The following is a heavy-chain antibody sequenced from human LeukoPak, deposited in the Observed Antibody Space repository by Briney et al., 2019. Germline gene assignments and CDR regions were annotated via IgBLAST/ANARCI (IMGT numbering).Heavy chain of an antibody. CDR3: ARDRYCGTDCYHHPDFDH. CDR1: GFTFSNYE. Sequence: GGSLRLSCVASGFTFSNYEMTWVRQAPGKGLEWVSYISSSGINIYYADSVKGRFTISRDNAKSSLYLQMNSLRAEDTAVYYCARDRYCGTDCYHHPDFDHWGQGTVVTVSS. V-gene: IGHV3-48*03. D-gene: IGHD2-21*02. CDR2: ISSSGINI. J-gene: IGHJ4*02.